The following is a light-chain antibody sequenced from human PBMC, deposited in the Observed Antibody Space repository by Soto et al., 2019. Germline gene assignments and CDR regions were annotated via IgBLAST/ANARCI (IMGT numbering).Light chain of an antibody. Sequence: DIQMTQSPSTLSAGVGDRVTITCRASQSFNNWVAWYQQRPGKAPKLPIYAASRLETGVPSRFSGSGSGTEFTLTISSLQPDDFATYYCQQYNSFSLTFGQGTKVDIK. CDR3: QQYNSFSLT. CDR1: QSFNNW. CDR2: AAS. J-gene: IGKJ1*01. V-gene: IGKV1-5*01.